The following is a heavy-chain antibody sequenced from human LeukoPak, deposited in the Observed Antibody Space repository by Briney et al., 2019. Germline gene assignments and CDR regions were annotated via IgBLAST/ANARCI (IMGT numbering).Heavy chain of an antibody. V-gene: IGHV1-18*01. CDR2: ISAYNGNT. CDR3: ARDQYDSVWGSYRPYFDY. CDR1: GYTFTSYG. Sequence: ASVKVSFKASGYTFTSYGISWVRQAPGQGLEWMGSISAYNGNTKYAQKFQDRVTMTTDTSTSTAYMELRSLRSDDTAMYYCARDQYDSVWGSYRPYFDYWGQGTQVTVSS. D-gene: IGHD3-16*02. J-gene: IGHJ4*02.